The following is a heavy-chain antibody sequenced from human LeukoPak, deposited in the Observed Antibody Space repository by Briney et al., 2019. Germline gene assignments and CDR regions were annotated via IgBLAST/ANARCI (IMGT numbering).Heavy chain of an antibody. CDR3: ARAHDMTTVTCDY. V-gene: IGHV1-46*01. CDR1: GSTFTSYN. Sequence: ASVNLSCNASGSTFTSYNIHWVRHAPGQGLEWMGIINPSGGSTSYAQKFQGRVTMNSDTSTSTVYMELSSLRYEDTAVYYCARAHDMTTVTCDYWGQGTLVTVSS. J-gene: IGHJ4*02. CDR2: INPSGGST. D-gene: IGHD4-17*01.